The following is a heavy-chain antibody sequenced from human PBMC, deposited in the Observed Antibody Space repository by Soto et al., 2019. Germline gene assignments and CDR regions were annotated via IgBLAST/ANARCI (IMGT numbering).Heavy chain of an antibody. Sequence: GGSLRLSCAASGFTVSSHYMSWVSQAPGKGLEWVSVIYSGGSTYYADSVKGRFTISRDNAKNSLYLQMNSLRAEDTAVYYCARDHREYQPHYYYGMDVWGQGTTVTVSS. CDR2: IYSGGST. J-gene: IGHJ6*02. D-gene: IGHD2-2*01. V-gene: IGHV3-53*01. CDR3: ARDHREYQPHYYYGMDV. CDR1: GFTVSSHY.